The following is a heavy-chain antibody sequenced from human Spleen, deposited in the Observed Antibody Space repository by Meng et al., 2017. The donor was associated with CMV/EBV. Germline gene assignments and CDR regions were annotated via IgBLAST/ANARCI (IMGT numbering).Heavy chain of an antibody. CDR3: ARSLSGYRLSYFDY. J-gene: IGHJ4*02. Sequence: SETLSLTCAVYGGSFSGYYWSWIRQPPGKGLEWIGEINHSGSTNYNPSLKSRVTISVDTSKNQFSLKLSSVTAADTAVYYCARSLSGYRLSYFDYWGQGTLVTVSS. V-gene: IGHV4-34*01. CDR1: GGSFSGYY. D-gene: IGHD3-9*01. CDR2: INHSGST.